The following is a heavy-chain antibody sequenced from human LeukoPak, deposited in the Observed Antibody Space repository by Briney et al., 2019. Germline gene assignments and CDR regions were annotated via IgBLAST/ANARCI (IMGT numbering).Heavy chain of an antibody. V-gene: IGHV3-48*01. Sequence: GGSLRLSCAASGFIFSNYGMNWVRQAPGKGLEWVAAISASGSATSYADSVKGRFTISRDNAKNSLYLQMNSLRAEDTAVYYCARGSTYYDSSGQVPFDYWGQGTLVTVSS. CDR3: ARGSTYYDSSGQVPFDY. CDR1: GFIFSNYG. CDR2: ISASGSAT. D-gene: IGHD3-22*01. J-gene: IGHJ4*02.